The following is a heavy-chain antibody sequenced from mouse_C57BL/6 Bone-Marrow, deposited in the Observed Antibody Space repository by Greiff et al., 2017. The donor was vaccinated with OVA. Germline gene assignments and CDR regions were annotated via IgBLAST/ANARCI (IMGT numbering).Heavy chain of an antibody. CDR1: GYTFTSYW. CDR2: IHPSDSDT. Sequence: QVQLQQPGAELVKPGASVKVSCKASGYTFTSYWMHWVKQRPGQGLEWIGRIHPSDSDTNYNQKFKGKATLTVDKSSSKAYMQLSSLTSEDSSVYYCAIGVRLEFITTVVATEGFDYWGQGTTLTVSS. J-gene: IGHJ2*01. CDR3: AIGVRLEFITTVVATEGFDY. D-gene: IGHD1-1*01. V-gene: IGHV1-74*01.